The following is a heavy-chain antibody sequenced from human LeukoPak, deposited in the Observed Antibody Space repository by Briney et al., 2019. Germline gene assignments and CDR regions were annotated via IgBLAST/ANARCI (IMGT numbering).Heavy chain of an antibody. Sequence: SETLSLTCTVSGGSISSGGYYWSWIRQPPGKGLEWIGYIYHSGSTYYNPSLKSRVTISVDRSKNQFSLKLSSVTAADTAVYYCARAYTYYYDSSGVMGAFDIWGQGTMVTVSS. CDR3: ARAYTYYYDSSGVMGAFDI. V-gene: IGHV4-30-2*01. J-gene: IGHJ3*02. CDR2: IYHSGST. CDR1: GGSISSGGYY. D-gene: IGHD3-22*01.